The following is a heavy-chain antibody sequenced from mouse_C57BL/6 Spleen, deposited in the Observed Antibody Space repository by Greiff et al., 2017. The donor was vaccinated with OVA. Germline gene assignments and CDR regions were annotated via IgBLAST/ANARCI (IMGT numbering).Heavy chain of an antibody. CDR2: ISYDGST. Sequence: EVKLLESGPGLVKPSQSLSLTCSVSGYSITSGYYWNWIRQFPGNKLEWMGYISYDGSTNYNPSLKNRISITRDPSKNQFFLKLNSVTTEDTATYYCARRAGTYFDYWGQGTTLTVSS. V-gene: IGHV3-6*01. J-gene: IGHJ2*01. CDR3: ARRAGTYFDY. D-gene: IGHD4-1*01. CDR1: GYSITSGYY.